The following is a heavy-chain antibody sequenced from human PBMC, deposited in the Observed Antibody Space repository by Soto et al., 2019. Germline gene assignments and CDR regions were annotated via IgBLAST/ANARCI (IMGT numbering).Heavy chain of an antibody. CDR1: GGSISSSSYY. Sequence: QLQLQESGPGLVKPSETLSLTCTVSGGSISSSSYYWGWIRQPPGKGLEWIGSIYYSGSTYYNPSLKSRVTISVDTSKNQFSLKLSSVTAADTAVYYCARHGTVVTPSWFDPWGQGTLVTVSS. D-gene: IGHD2-21*02. J-gene: IGHJ5*02. CDR3: ARHGTVVTPSWFDP. CDR2: IYYSGST. V-gene: IGHV4-39*01.